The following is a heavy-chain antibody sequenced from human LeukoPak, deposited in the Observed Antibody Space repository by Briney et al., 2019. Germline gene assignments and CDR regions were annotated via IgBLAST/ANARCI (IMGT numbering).Heavy chain of an antibody. CDR1: GFTLSSHW. J-gene: IGHJ4*02. V-gene: IGHV3-7*01. Sequence: GGSLRLSCAASGFTLSSHWMTWARQAPGKGLEWVANIKQDGSEQYVDSVKGRFTISRDNAKNSLYLQMNSLRAEDTAIYYCARSGPYHLPPRPIDYWGQGTLVTVSS. D-gene: IGHD2-2*01. CDR3: ARSGPYHLPPRPIDY. CDR2: IKQDGSEQ.